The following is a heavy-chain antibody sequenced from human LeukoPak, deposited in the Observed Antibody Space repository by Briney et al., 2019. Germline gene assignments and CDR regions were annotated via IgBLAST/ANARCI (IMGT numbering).Heavy chain of an antibody. CDR1: GYSFTSYW. V-gene: IGHV5-51*01. J-gene: IGHJ6*03. D-gene: IGHD4-17*01. Sequence: GESLKISCKGSGYSFTSYWIGWVRQMPGKGLEWMGIIYPGDSDTRYSPSFQGQVTISADKSISTAYLQWSSLKASDTAMYYCARTTVTTRDYYYYYMDVWGKGTTVTVSS. CDR2: IYPGDSDT. CDR3: ARTTVTTRDYYYYYMDV.